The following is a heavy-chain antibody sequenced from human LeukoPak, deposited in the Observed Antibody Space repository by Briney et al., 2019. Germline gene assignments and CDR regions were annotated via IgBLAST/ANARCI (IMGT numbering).Heavy chain of an antibody. Sequence: ASVKVSCKASGGTFSSYAISWVRQAPGQGLEWMGGIIPIFGTSNYAQKFQDRVTITTNESMGTAYMELSSMRSEDTAVYYCARGQTYGSGSYYDNKYYYYYMDVWGKGTTVTVSS. CDR3: ARGQTYGSGSYYDNKYYYYYMDV. D-gene: IGHD3-10*01. V-gene: IGHV1-69*05. J-gene: IGHJ6*03. CDR1: GGTFSSYA. CDR2: IIPIFGTS.